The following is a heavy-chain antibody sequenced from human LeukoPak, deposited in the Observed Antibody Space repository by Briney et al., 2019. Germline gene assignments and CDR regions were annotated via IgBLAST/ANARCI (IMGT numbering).Heavy chain of an antibody. CDR3: ARDHGSSCDY. D-gene: IGHD6-13*01. CDR2: THYRSKWYI. CDR1: GDTVSTTNAA. V-gene: IGHV6-1*01. Sequence: SQTLSLTCGISGDTVSTTNAAWNWIRQSPSRGLEWLGRTHYRSKWYIDYADFVRSRITINPDTSKNHFSLQLNSVTPEDTAVYYCARDHGSSCDYWGQGTLVTVSS. J-gene: IGHJ4*02.